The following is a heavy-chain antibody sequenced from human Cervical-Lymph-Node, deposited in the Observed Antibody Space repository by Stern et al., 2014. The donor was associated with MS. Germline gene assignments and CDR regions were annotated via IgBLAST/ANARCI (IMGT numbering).Heavy chain of an antibody. D-gene: IGHD6-19*01. J-gene: IGHJ5*02. V-gene: IGHV1-18*01. CDR1: GYTFSKYG. Sequence: QVQLVQSGAEVKKPGASVKVSCKTSGYTFSKYGISWVRQAPGQGLEWMGWSSGHNDDTNYVEKFQGRVTMTTDTSTSTAYLELRSVRSDDTAVYYCARDPHIAVAGTGGGFDPWGQGTLVIVSS. CDR3: ARDPHIAVAGTGGGFDP. CDR2: SSGHNDDT.